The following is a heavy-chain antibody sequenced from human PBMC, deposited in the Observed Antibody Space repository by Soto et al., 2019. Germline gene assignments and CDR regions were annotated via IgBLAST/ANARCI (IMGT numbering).Heavy chain of an antibody. Sequence: PGESLKISCKGSGYSFTIYWIGWVRQMPGKGLEWMGVIHPGDSETRYSPSFQGQVTISADRSINTAYLQWNSLKASDTAIYYCARPTPPSGGWTYGMDVWGQGTTVTVSS. CDR3: ARPTPPSGGWTYGMDV. CDR2: IHPGDSET. J-gene: IGHJ6*02. V-gene: IGHV5-51*01. CDR1: GYSFTIYW. D-gene: IGHD6-19*01.